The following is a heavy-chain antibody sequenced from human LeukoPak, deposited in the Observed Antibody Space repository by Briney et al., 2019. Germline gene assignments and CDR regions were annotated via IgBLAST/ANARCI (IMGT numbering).Heavy chain of an antibody. CDR2: IYHSGTT. J-gene: IGHJ4*02. V-gene: IGHV4-38-2*02. D-gene: IGHD6-19*01. Sequence: PSETLSLTCTVSGGSINSGYYWGWIRQPPGKGLEWIGSIYHSGTTYYNPSLKSRVTISVDTSKNQFSLKLNSVTAADTAIYYCARADIAVAGTNFDYWGQGTLVTVSS. CDR3: ARADIAVAGTNFDY. CDR1: GGSINSGYY.